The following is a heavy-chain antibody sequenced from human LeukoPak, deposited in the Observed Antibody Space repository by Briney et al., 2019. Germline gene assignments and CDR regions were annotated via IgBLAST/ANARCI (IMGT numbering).Heavy chain of an antibody. Sequence: PSETLSLTCTVSGGSISSYYWSWIRQPPGKGLEWIGYIYYSGSTNYNPSLKSRVTISVDTSKNQFSLKLSSVTAADMAVYYCARVAIAADFDYWGQGTLVTVSS. CDR3: ARVAIAADFDY. CDR2: IYYSGST. D-gene: IGHD6-13*01. J-gene: IGHJ4*02. V-gene: IGHV4-59*01. CDR1: GGSISSYY.